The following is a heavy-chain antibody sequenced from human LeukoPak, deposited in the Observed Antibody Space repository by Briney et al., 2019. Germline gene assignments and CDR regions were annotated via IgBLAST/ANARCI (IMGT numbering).Heavy chain of an antibody. CDR2: IYYSGST. D-gene: IGHD6-19*01. V-gene: IGHV4-38-2*02. J-gene: IGHJ5*02. Sequence: SETLSLTCTVSGYSISSGYYWGWIRQPPGKGLEWIGSIYYSGSTYYNPSLKSRVTISVDTSKNQFSLKLSSVTAADTAVYYCARDGSSGWSGWFDPWGQGTLVTVSS. CDR3: ARDGSSGWSGWFDP. CDR1: GYSISSGYY.